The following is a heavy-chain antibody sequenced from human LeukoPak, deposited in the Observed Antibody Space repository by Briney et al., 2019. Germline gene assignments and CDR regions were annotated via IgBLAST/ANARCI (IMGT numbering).Heavy chain of an antibody. J-gene: IGHJ3*02. Sequence: AETLSLTCTVSGGSISSYHWSWIRQPPGKRLEWIGFISYSGSTNSNPSLKSRVAISMDTSENQFSLKLSSVTAADTAVYYCVRGNYDSRGYSNAFDIWGQGAMVTVSS. V-gene: IGHV4-59*01. CDR1: GGSISSYH. CDR2: ISYSGST. D-gene: IGHD3-22*01. CDR3: VRGNYDSRGYSNAFDI.